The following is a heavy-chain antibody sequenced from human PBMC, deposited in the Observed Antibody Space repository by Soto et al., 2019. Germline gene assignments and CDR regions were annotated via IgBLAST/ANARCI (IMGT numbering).Heavy chain of an antibody. CDR1: DDSFRGAEYY. CDR2: TYYNGDT. V-gene: IGHV4-61*08. D-gene: IGHD6-19*01. Sequence: VLLQESGPRLLRPSETLSLTCTVSDDSFRGAEYYWSWIRQPLGKGPEWIGYTYYNGDTKYNPALRSRVTMSEETSKNQCSLRLSSGTAADTAVYFCARGPAYINGWRTFDLWGRGILVTVSS. CDR3: ARGPAYINGWRTFDL. J-gene: IGHJ4*02.